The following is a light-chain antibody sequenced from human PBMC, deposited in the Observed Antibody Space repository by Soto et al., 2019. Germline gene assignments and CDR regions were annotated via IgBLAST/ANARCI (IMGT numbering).Light chain of an antibody. Sequence: DIQLTQSPSFLSASVGDRVTITCRASQGISSYLAWYQHKPGKAPKLLIYAASTLQSGVPSRFSGSGFATDFTLTISSLQPDDFAVYYCQQYGSSPTFGQGTKVDIK. J-gene: IGKJ1*01. CDR1: QGISSY. CDR2: AAS. CDR3: QQYGSSPT. V-gene: IGKV1-9*01.